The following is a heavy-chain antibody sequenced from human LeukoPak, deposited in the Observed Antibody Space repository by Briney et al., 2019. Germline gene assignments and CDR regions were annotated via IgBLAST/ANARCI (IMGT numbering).Heavy chain of an antibody. J-gene: IGHJ6*02. CDR1: GFTFSSYA. CDR2: ISGSGGST. CDR3: AKERRYCSSTSCYRVYGMDV. V-gene: IGHV3-23*01. Sequence: GGSLRLSCAASGFTFSSYAMSWVRQAPGKGLEWVSAISGSGGSTYYADSVKGRFTISRDNSKNTLYLQMNSLRAEDTAVYYCAKERRYCSSTSCYRVYGMDVWGQGTTVTVSS. D-gene: IGHD2-2*01.